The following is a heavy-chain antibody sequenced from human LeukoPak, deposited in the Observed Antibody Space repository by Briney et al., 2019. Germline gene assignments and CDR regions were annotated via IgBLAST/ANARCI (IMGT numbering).Heavy chain of an antibody. CDR1: GFTFSSYA. CDR2: ISGSGGST. CDR3: AKDHCSSTSCYSPTLISDY. J-gene: IGHJ4*02. Sequence: GGSLRLSCAASGFTFSSYAMSWVRQAPGKGLEWVSDISGSGGSTYYADSVKGRFTISRDNSKNTLYLQMNSLRAEDTAVYYCAKDHCSSTSCYSPTLISDYWGQGTLVTVSS. V-gene: IGHV3-23*01. D-gene: IGHD2-2*02.